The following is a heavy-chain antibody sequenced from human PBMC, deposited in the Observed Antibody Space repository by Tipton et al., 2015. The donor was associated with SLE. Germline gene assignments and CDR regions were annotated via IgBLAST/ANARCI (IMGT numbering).Heavy chain of an antibody. V-gene: IGHV4-4*02. D-gene: IGHD3-10*01. CDR1: GGSISSRNW. CDR3: ARDLSLWTMFRGAAAFDI. CDR2: IYHGGST. J-gene: IGHJ3*02. Sequence: TLSLTCAVSGGSISSRNWWSWVRQPPGKGLVWIGSIYHGGSTYYNPSIKSRVTISVATSKNQFSLKLISVTAADTAVYHCARDLSLWTMFRGAAAFDIWGEGTMVTVSS.